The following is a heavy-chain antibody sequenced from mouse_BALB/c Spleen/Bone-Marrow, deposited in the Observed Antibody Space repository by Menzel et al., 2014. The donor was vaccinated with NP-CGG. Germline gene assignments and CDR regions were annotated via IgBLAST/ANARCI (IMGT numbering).Heavy chain of an antibody. CDR1: GFTFSNYG. CDR2: INNNGGKT. Sequence: EVQLVESGGGLVKPGGSLKLSCAASGFTFSNYGMSWVRPTPDKRLDLVATINNNGGKTYSTDRVKGRFTISRNNAKNTLFLQISSLKSEDTAMYYCTRDDGFYGLGRWGQGTSVTVSS. D-gene: IGHD2-2*01. CDR3: TRDDGFYGLGR. V-gene: IGHV5-6-3*01. J-gene: IGHJ4*01.